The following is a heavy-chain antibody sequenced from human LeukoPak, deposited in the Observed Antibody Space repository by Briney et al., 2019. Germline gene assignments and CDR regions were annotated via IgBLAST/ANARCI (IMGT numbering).Heavy chain of an antibody. CDR2: VNRDGSST. D-gene: IGHD3-10*01. CDR1: GFTFSDYW. CDR3: ARELGTMVREAPLY. Sequence: GGSLRLSCAASGFTFSDYWMHWVRQAPGKGLVWVSRVNRDGSSTSYADSVKGRFTISRDNAKNTLSLQMNSLRAEDTAVYYCARELGTMVREAPLYWGQGTLVTVSS. J-gene: IGHJ4*02. V-gene: IGHV3-74*01.